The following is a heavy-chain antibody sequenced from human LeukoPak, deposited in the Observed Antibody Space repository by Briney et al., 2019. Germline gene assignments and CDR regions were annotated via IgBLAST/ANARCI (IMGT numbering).Heavy chain of an antibody. J-gene: IGHJ3*02. V-gene: IGHV3-30*03. Sequence: GGSLRLSCAASGFAFSSYGVHWVRQAPGKGLEWVAVISYDGSNKYYADSVKGRFTISRDNSKNTLYLQMNSLRAEDTAVYYCAREVVPAAPSDAFDIWGQGTMVTVSS. D-gene: IGHD2-2*01. CDR3: AREVVPAAPSDAFDI. CDR1: GFAFSSYG. CDR2: ISYDGSNK.